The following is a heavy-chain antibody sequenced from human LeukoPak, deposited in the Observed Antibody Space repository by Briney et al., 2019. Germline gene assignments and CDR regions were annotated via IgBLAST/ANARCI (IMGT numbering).Heavy chain of an antibody. V-gene: IGHV4-4*07. CDR1: GGSIRSSH. J-gene: IGHJ5*02. D-gene: IGHD7-27*01. CDR3: ASDLTVPPYNWFDP. CDR2: IYNSGGT. Sequence: KASETLSLTCTVSGGSIRSSHWSWIRQPAGKGLEWIAIIYNSGGTNYNPSLKSRVTISRDTSKNQFSLTLTSVTAADTAVYYCASDLTVPPYNWFDPWGQGTLVTVSS.